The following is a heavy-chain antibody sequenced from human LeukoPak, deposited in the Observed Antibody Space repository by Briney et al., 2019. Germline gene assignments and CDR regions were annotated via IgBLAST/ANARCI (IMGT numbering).Heavy chain of an antibody. CDR3: ARGVCSSSNCPIDY. CDR2: ISIGGNYI. V-gene: IGHV3-21*01. J-gene: IGHJ4*02. CDR1: GLTFSNYN. Sequence: GGSLRLSCAASGLTFSNYNMNWVRQAPGKGLEWVSSISIGGNYIYYADSVQGRVTISRDNAKNSLYLQMNSLRVEDTAVYYCARGVCSSSNCPIDYWGQGTLVTVSS. D-gene: IGHD2-2*01.